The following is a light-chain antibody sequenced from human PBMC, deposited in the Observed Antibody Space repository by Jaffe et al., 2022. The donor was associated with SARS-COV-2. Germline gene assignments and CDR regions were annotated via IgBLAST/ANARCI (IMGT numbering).Light chain of an antibody. Sequence: AIRMTQSPSSLSASTGDTVTIPCRASQGISSYLAWYQQKPGKAPKLLIYAASTLQSGVPSRFSGSGSGTDFTLTISSLQSEDFATYYCQQYYNYPPTFGQGTKVEIK. CDR1: QGISSY. V-gene: IGKV1-8*01. J-gene: IGKJ1*01. CDR3: QQYYNYPPT. CDR2: AAS.